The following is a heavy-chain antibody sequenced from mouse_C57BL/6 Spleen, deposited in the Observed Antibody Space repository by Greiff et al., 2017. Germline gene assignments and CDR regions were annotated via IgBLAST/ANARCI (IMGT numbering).Heavy chain of an antibody. CDR3: ARHEVGQVGYFDY. Sequence: EVKLVESGEALVRLEGSLKLPVPAPESLLGAFAFPWFRQTPNRRLEWVGTISSGGSYTYYPASVKGRFTISGDNAKNTLYLQMSSLKSEDTAMYYCARHEVGQVGYFDYWGQGTTLTVSS. D-gene: IGHD3-3*01. V-gene: IGHV5-6*01. CDR2: ISSGGSYT. J-gene: IGHJ2*01. CDR1: ESLLGAFA.